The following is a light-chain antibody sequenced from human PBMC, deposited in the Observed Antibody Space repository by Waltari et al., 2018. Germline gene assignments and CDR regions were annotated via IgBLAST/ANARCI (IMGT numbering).Light chain of an antibody. CDR1: QDIRND. Sequence: RMTQSPSPLAASVGDRVTITCRARQDIRNDLSWYQLVPGKAPKLLIYATFNLHTGVPFRFSGSRSGADFTLTISRLQAEDFATYYCLQDYNYPRTFGPGTKVAMK. V-gene: IGKV1-6*01. J-gene: IGKJ1*01. CDR3: LQDYNYPRT. CDR2: ATF.